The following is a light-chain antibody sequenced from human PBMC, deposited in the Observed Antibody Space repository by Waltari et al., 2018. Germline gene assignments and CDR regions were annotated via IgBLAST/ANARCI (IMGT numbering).Light chain of an antibody. CDR3: ATWDASLDTWM. V-gene: IGLV1-44*01. CDR1: SSNIGHDI. Sequence: QSVVTQPPSASGAPGQRVTLSCSRSSSNIGHDIVNWYQQFPGTAPKLLIHANNQRPSGVPGRFSGSRSGTSASLVISGLQSEDEADYYCATWDASLDTWMFGGGTKVTVL. J-gene: IGLJ3*02. CDR2: ANN.